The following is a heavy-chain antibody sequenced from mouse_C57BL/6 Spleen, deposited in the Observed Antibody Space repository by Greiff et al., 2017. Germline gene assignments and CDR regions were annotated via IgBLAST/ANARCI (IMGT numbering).Heavy chain of an antibody. D-gene: IGHD1-1*01. V-gene: IGHV1-52*01. CDR3: ARTPITTLVATYWYFDV. CDR1: GYTFTSYW. CDR2: IDPSDSET. J-gene: IGHJ1*03. Sequence: QVQLQQSGAELVRPGSSVKLSCKASGYTFTSYWMHWVKQRPIQGLEWIGNIDPSDSETHYNQKFKDKATLTLDKSSSTAYMQLSSLTSEDSAVYYCARTPITTLVATYWYFDVWGTGTTVTVSS.